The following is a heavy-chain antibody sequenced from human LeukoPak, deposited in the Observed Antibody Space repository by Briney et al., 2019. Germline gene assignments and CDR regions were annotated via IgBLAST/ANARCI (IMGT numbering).Heavy chain of an antibody. CDR1: GGSISSGRYY. D-gene: IGHD3-22*01. J-gene: IGHJ2*01. CDR2: IYTSGST. V-gene: IGHV4-61*02. Sequence: SETLSLTCTVSGGSISSGRYYWSWIRQPAGKGLEWIGRIYTSGSTNYNPSLKSRVTISVDTSKNQFSLKLSSVTAADTAVYYCARDGYYDSSGYYSDCYFDLWGRGTLVTVSS. CDR3: ARDGYYDSSGYYSDCYFDL.